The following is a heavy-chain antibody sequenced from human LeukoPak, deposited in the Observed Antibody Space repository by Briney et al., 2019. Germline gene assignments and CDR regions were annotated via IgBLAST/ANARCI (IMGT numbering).Heavy chain of an antibody. Sequence: SETLSLTCTVSGDSISDYNWGWLRQPPGKTLEWIGYIHNSGTTNYNPSLQSRVTISLDTSKIQFSLKLSSVTAADTAVYYCARHAPSPFSGSYTSWGQGTLVTVSS. CDR2: IHNSGTT. D-gene: IGHD1-26*01. V-gene: IGHV4-59*08. CDR3: ARHAPSPFSGSYTS. CDR1: GDSISDYN. J-gene: IGHJ5*02.